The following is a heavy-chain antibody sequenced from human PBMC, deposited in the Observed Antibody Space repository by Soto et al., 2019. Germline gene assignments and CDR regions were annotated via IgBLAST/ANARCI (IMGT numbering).Heavy chain of an antibody. V-gene: IGHV3-30*18. D-gene: IGHD3-22*01. Sequence: PGGSLRLSCAASGFTFSSYGMHWVRQAPGKGLEWVAVISYDGSNKYYADSVKGRFTISRDNSKNTLYLQMNSLRAEDTAVYYCAKAREDYYDGDYYYGMDVWGQGTTVTVSS. CDR3: AKAREDYYDGDYYYGMDV. J-gene: IGHJ6*02. CDR2: ISYDGSNK. CDR1: GFTFSSYG.